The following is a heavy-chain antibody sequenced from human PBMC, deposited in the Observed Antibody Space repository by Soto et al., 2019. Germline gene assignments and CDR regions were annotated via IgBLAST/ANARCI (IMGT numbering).Heavy chain of an antibody. CDR3: ARNWGFNYYDSSGYYGVRYYYGMDV. D-gene: IGHD3-22*01. Sequence: PGGSLRLSCAASGFTFSSYWMSWVRQAPGKGLEWVVNIKQDGSEKYYVDSVKGRFTISRDNAKNSLYLQMNSLRAEDTAVYYCARNWGFNYYDSSGYYGVRYYYGMDVWGQGTTVTVSS. J-gene: IGHJ6*02. V-gene: IGHV3-7*03. CDR2: IKQDGSEK. CDR1: GFTFSSYW.